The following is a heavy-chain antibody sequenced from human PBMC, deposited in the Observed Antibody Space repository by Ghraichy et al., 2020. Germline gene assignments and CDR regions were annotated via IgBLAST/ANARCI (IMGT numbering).Heavy chain of an antibody. Sequence: GGSLRLSCAASGFTVSSNYMSWVRQAPGKGLEWVSVIYSGGSTYYADSVKGRFTISRDNSKNTLYLQMNSLRAEDTAVYYCARDDYYDSSGPRDYWGQGTLVTVSS. J-gene: IGHJ4*02. V-gene: IGHV3-66*02. CDR3: ARDDYYDSSGPRDY. CDR2: IYSGGST. CDR1: GFTVSSNY. D-gene: IGHD3-22*01.